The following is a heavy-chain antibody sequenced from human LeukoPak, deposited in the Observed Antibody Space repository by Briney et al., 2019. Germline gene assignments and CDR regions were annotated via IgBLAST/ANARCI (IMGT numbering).Heavy chain of an antibody. CDR1: GFTFSSYS. Sequence: GGSLRLSCAASGFTFSSYSMNWVRQAPGKGLEWVSSISSSSSYIYYADSVKGRFTISRDNAKNSLYLQMNSLRAEDTAVYYCARECGGGCYDAFDIWGQGTMVTVSS. CDR3: ARECGGGCYDAFDI. CDR2: ISSSSSYI. V-gene: IGHV3-21*01. D-gene: IGHD2-21*02. J-gene: IGHJ3*02.